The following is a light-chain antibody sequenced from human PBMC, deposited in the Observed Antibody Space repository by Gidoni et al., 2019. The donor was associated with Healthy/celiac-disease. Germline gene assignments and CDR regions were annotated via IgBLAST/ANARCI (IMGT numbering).Light chain of an antibody. CDR1: QSVSSSY. CDR3: QQYGSSPMYT. Sequence: EIVLTQFPGTLSLSPGERATLSCSASQSVSSSYLAWYQQKPGQAPRLLIYGASSRATSIPDRFSGSGSGTDFTLTISRLEPEDFAVYYCQQYGSSPMYTFGQXTKLEIK. V-gene: IGKV3-20*01. J-gene: IGKJ2*01. CDR2: GAS.